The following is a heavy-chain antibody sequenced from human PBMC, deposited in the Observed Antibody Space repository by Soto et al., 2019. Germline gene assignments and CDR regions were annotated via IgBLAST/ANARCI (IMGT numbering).Heavy chain of an antibody. D-gene: IGHD1-26*01. CDR2: IYYSGST. Sequence: SETLSLTCTVSGGSISSGGYYWSWIRQHPGKGLEWIGYIYYSGSTYYNPSLKSRVTISVDTSKNQFSLKLSSVTAADTAVYYCARGGGAYYYYGMDVWGQGTTVTVSS. J-gene: IGHJ6*02. CDR1: GGSISSGGYY. V-gene: IGHV4-31*03. CDR3: ARGGGAYYYYGMDV.